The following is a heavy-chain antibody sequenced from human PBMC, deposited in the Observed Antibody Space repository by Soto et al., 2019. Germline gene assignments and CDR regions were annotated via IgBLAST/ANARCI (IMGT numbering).Heavy chain of an antibody. CDR2: IYATGTT. CDR1: GASISGFY. V-gene: IGHV4-4*07. D-gene: IGHD1-1*01. J-gene: IGHJ5*02. Sequence: PSETLSLTCSVSGASISGFYWSWIRKSAGKGLEWIGRIYATGTTDYNPSLKSRVMMSVDTSKKQFSLKLRSVTAADTAVYYCVRDGTKTLRDWFDPWGQGISVTVSS. CDR3: VRDGTKTLRDWFDP.